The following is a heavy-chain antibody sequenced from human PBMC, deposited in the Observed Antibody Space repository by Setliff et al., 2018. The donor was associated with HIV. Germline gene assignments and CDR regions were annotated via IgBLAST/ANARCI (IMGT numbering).Heavy chain of an antibody. D-gene: IGHD1-26*01. V-gene: IGHV4-4*02. Sequence: SETLSLTCAVSGDSINTPHCWSWVRQSLEKGLEWIGEVCQRGGINYNPSLWSRASISMDKPRNYFSLEMASLTAADTAVYFCVRNHEWALGTWGQGLLVTVSS. J-gene: IGHJ5*02. CDR1: GDSINTPHC. CDR3: VRNHEWALGT. CDR2: VCQRGGI.